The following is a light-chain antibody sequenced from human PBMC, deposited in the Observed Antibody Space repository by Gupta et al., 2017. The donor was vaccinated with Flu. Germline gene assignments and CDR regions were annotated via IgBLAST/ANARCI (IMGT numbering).Light chain of an antibody. J-gene: IGKJ3*01. CDR3: QKNYSAPPIT. V-gene: IGKV1-27*01. Sequence: DIQITQFPSSLSASIGDRVTITCRASQDIGKYLVWYQQKPGKVPKLLIFAASTLQTGVPSRFSGSGSGTDFTLTISNLQPEDFATYYCQKNYSAPPITFGHGTRVDIK. CDR2: AAS. CDR1: QDIGKY.